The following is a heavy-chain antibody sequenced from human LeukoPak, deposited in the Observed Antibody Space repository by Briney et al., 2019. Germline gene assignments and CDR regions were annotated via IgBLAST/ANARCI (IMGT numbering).Heavy chain of an antibody. Sequence: SETLSLTCTVSGCSIRSDYWCWIRQSPGKGLEWIGYLSHSGSTGYNPSLHSRASISGDTSGNQFSLRLSSGTAADTAVYYCVNVSSLTDIDYWGQGTLVIV. J-gene: IGHJ4*02. CDR3: VNVSSLTDIDY. V-gene: IGHV4-59*01. CDR2: LSHSGST. D-gene: IGHD2-8*01. CDR1: GCSIRSDY.